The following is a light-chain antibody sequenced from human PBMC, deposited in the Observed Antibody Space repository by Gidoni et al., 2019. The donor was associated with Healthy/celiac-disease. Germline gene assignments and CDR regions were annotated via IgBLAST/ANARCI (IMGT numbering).Light chain of an antibody. CDR2: WAS. CDR1: PSVLYSSNNKNY. Sequence: DIVMTQSTDSLAVSLGERATINCKSSPSVLYSSNNKNYLAWYQQKPGQPPKLLIYWASTRESGVPDRFSGSGSGTDFTLTIISLQSEDVAVFYCQQYYSTPYSFGQGTKLEIK. V-gene: IGKV4-1*01. CDR3: QQYYSTPYS. J-gene: IGKJ2*03.